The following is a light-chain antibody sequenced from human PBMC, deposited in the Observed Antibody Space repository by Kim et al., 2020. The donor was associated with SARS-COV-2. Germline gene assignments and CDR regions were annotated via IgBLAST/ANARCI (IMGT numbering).Light chain of an antibody. CDR2: DVT. CDR3: NSYTSSSTWV. CDR1: SSDVGGYDF. Sequence: GQSITISCNGASSDVGGYDFVSWYQQHPGKAPRLMIYDVTNRPSGISNRFSGSKSGNTASLTISGLQAEDEADYYCNSYTSSSTWVFGGGTQLTVL. V-gene: IGLV2-14*03. J-gene: IGLJ3*02.